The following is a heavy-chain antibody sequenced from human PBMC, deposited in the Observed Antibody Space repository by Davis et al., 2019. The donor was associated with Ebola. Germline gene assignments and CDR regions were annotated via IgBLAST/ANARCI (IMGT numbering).Heavy chain of an antibody. CDR2: INPSGGST. V-gene: IGHV1-46*03. CDR3: ARDVKQLVLYYYYGMDV. D-gene: IGHD6-6*01. Sequence: AASVKVSCKASGYTFTSYYMHWVRQAPGQGLEWMGIINPSGGSTSYAQKFQGRVTMTRDTSTSTVYMELSSLRSEDTAVYYCARDVKQLVLYYYYGMDVWGQGTTVTVSS. J-gene: IGHJ6*02. CDR1: GYTFTSYY.